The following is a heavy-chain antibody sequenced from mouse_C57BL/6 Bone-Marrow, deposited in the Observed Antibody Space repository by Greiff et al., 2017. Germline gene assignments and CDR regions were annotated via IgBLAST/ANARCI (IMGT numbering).Heavy chain of an antibody. CDR1: GYTFTSYW. Sequence: QVQLQQPGAELVMPGASVKLSCKASGYTFTSYWMHWVQQRPGQGLEWIGEIDTSDSYTNYNQKLKGKSTLTVDKASSTAYMQLSSLTSEDSAVYYCARSAYYSNLYAMDYWGQGTSVTVSS. J-gene: IGHJ4*01. D-gene: IGHD2-5*01. CDR3: ARSAYYSNLYAMDY. CDR2: IDTSDSYT. V-gene: IGHV1-69*01.